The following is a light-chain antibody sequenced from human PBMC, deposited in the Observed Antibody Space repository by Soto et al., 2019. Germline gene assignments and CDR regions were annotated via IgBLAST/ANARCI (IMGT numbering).Light chain of an antibody. Sequence: EIVLTQSPGTLSLSPGDGATLSCRASQSVSSGYLAWYQQKPSQAPRLLIYGASRRATGIPDRFSGSGSGTDFTLSISRLEPEDFAVYWCQHYGNSPTFGQGTRLEIK. CDR1: QSVSSGY. CDR3: QHYGNSPT. V-gene: IGKV3-20*01. CDR2: GAS. J-gene: IGKJ5*01.